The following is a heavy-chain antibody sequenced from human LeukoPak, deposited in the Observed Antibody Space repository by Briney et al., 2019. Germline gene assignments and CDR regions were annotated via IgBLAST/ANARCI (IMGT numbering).Heavy chain of an antibody. CDR2: IIPIFGTA. Sequence: ASVKVSCKASGGTFSSYAISWVRQAPGQGLEWMGGIIPIFGTANYAQKFQGRVTLTRDMSTSADYLELSSLRSEDTAVYYCARDNSVRDEAWWFNPWGQGTLVTVSS. D-gene: IGHD5-24*01. CDR1: GGTFSSYA. V-gene: IGHV1-69*05. CDR3: ARDNSVRDEAWWFNP. J-gene: IGHJ5*02.